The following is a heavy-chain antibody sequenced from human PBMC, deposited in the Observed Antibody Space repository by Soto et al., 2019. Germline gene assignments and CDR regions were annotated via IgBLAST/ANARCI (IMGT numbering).Heavy chain of an antibody. V-gene: IGHV3-73*01. CDR1: GFTFSGSA. D-gene: IGHD3-3*01. CDR3: TRHVDFWSGYNDY. Sequence: EVPLVESGGGLVQPGGSLKLSCAASGFTFSGSAMHWVRQASGKGLEWVGRIRSKANSYATAYAASVKGRFTISRDDSKNTAYLQMNSLKTEDTAVYYCTRHVDFWSGYNDYWGQGTLVTVSS. CDR2: IRSKANSYAT. J-gene: IGHJ4*02.